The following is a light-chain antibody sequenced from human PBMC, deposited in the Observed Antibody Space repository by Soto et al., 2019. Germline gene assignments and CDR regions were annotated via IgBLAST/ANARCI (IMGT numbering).Light chain of an antibody. CDR1: SSDVGAYNY. CDR3: SSYTDSNTVL. V-gene: IGLV2-14*01. CDR2: EVA. J-gene: IGLJ2*01. Sequence: QSALTQPASVSGSPGQSITISCTGTSSDVGAYNYVSWYQHHPGKAPKLIIYEVANRPSGVSNRFSGSKSGNTASLTNSGLQAEDEADYYCSSYTDSNTVLFGGGTKLTVL.